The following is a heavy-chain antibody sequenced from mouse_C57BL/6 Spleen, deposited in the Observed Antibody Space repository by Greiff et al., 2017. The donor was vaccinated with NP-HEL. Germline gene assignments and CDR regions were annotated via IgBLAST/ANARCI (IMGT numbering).Heavy chain of an antibody. V-gene: IGHV1-82*01. CDR1: GYAFSSSW. D-gene: IGHD1-1*01. CDR3: ARLPSITTVVRDY. J-gene: IGHJ2*01. CDR2: IYPGDGDT. Sequence: VQLQESGPELVKPGASVKISCKASGYAFSSSWMNWVKQRPGKGLEWIGRIYPGDGDTNYNGKFKGKATLTADKSSSTAYMQLSSLTSEDSAVYFCARLPSITTVVRDYWGQGTTLTVSS.